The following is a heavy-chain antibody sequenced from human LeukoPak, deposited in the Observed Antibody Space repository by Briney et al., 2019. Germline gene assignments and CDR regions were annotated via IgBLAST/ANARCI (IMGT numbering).Heavy chain of an antibody. CDR2: HNSDGSST. J-gene: IGHJ4*02. V-gene: IGHV3-74*03. CDR3: ARSDTTLIDS. Sequence: GRCLGLSCAVSRYPFSSDWMHWVRQPPGKGLVWVSRHNSDGSSTTYADSVKGRFTISRDNAKNTLYLQMNSLRAEDTALYYCARSDTTLIDSWGQGTLVTVSS. D-gene: IGHD1-1*01. CDR1: RYPFSSDW.